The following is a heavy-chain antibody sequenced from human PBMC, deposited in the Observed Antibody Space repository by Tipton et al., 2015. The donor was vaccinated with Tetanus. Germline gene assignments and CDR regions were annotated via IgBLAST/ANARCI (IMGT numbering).Heavy chain of an antibody. J-gene: IGHJ4*02. CDR3: ARPPSQDADLDY. CDR2: IYYSGST. CDR1: GGSISSGGYY. Sequence: LRLSCTVCGGSISSGGYYWSWIRQHSGKGLEWIGYIYYSGSTYYNPSLKSQVTISVDTSKNQFSLKLSSVTAADTAVYYCARPPSQDADLDYWGQGTLVTVSS. V-gene: IGHV4-31*01.